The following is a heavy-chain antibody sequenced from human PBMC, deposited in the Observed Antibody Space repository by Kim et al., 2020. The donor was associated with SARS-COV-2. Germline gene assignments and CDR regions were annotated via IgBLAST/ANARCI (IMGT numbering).Heavy chain of an antibody. CDR2: ISWNSGSI. D-gene: IGHD3-9*01. CDR3: AKDIAAYYDILTGYYTYSMGV. J-gene: IGHJ6*02. CDR1: GFTFDDYA. V-gene: IGHV3-9*01. Sequence: GGSLRLSCAASGFTFDDYAMHWVRQAPGKGLEWVSGISWNSGSIGYADSVKGRFTISRDNAKNSLYLQMNSLRAEDTALYYCAKDIAAYYDILTGYYTYSMGVWRQRTTVTVSS.